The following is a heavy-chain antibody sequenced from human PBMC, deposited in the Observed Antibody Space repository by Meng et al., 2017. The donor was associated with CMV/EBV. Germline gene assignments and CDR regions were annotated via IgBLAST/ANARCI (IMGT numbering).Heavy chain of an antibody. CDR1: GFTFDDYA. V-gene: IGHV3-9*01. CDR2: ISWNSGSI. J-gene: IGHJ4*02. Sequence: SLKISCAASGFTFDDYAMHWVRQAPGKGLEWVSGISWNSGSIGYADSVKGRFTISRDNAKNSLYLQMNSLRAEDTAVYYCAKGRGGITIFGVVDGLDYWGQGTLVTVSS. CDR3: AKGRGGITIFGVVDGLDY. D-gene: IGHD3-3*01.